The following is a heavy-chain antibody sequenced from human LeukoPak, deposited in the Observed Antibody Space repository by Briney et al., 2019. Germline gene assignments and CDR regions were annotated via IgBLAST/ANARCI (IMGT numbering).Heavy chain of an antibody. CDR2: MNPNSGNT. V-gene: IGHV1-8*01. D-gene: IGHD3-10*01. CDR3: ARGAIGFGELLPHDY. Sequence: ASVTVSCKASGYTFTSYDINWVRQATGPALEGMGWMNPNSGNTGYLQKFQARVTMTRNTSICTAYMELSSLRSEDTAVYYCARGAIGFGELLPHDYWGQGTLVTVSS. CDR1: GYTFTSYD. J-gene: IGHJ4*02.